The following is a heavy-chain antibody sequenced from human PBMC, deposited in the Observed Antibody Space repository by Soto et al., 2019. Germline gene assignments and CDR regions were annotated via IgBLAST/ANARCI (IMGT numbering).Heavy chain of an antibody. CDR1: GFTFSRYG. J-gene: IGHJ4*02. CDR3: AVSDDYDSSGYSGVFDY. CDR2: ISYDGSNK. D-gene: IGHD3-22*01. Sequence: QVQLVESGGGVVQPGRSLRLSCAASGFTFSRYGMHWVRQAPGTGLEWVAVISYDGSNKYYADSVKGRFTISRDNSKNTLYLQMNSLRAEDTAVYYCAVSDDYDSSGYSGVFDYWGQGTLVTVSS. V-gene: IGHV3-30*03.